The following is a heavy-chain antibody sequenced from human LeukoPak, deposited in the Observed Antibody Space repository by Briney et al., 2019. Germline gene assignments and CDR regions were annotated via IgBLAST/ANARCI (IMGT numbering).Heavy chain of an antibody. J-gene: IGHJ3*02. CDR1: GGSFSGYY. V-gene: IGHV4-34*01. CDR3: ARAAAALDAFDI. D-gene: IGHD2-2*01. CDR2: INHSGST. Sequence: TSETLSLTCAVYGGSFSGYYWSWIRQPPGKGLEWIGEINHSGSTNYNPSLKSRVTISVDTSKNQFSLKLSSATAADTAVYYCARAAAALDAFDIWGQGTMVTVSS.